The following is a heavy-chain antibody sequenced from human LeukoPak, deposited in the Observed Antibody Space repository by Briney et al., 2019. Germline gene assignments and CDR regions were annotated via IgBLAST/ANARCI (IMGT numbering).Heavy chain of an antibody. CDR2: FGTRSTSI. CDR1: GFTFSGYS. Sequence: GGSLRLSCTASGFTFSGYSMNWIRQAPEKGLEWVSSFGTRSTSIYHAGSVKGRFAISRDNAKNSLYLQINSLRAEDTAVYYCARSPYSSSSSVWGQGTMVTVSS. J-gene: IGHJ3*01. V-gene: IGHV3-21*04. CDR3: ARSPYSSSSSV. D-gene: IGHD6-6*01.